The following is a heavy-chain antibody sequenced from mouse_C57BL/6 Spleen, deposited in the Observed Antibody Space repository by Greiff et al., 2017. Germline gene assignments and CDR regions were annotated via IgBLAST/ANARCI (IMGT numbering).Heavy chain of an antibody. CDR3: ARSYGSSYYYAMDY. D-gene: IGHD1-1*01. J-gene: IGHJ4*01. Sequence: QVQLQQPGAELVMPGASVKLSCKASGYTFTSYWMHWVKQRPGQGLEWIGEIDPSDSYTNYNQKFKGKSTFTVDKSSSTAYMQLSSLTSEDSAVYYCARSYGSSYYYAMDYWGQGTSVTVSS. CDR2: IDPSDSYT. V-gene: IGHV1-69*01. CDR1: GYTFTSYW.